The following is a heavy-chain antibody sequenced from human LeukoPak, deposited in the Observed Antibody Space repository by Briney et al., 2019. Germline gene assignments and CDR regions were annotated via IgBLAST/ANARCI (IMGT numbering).Heavy chain of an antibody. CDR2: IYYSGST. D-gene: IGHD3-9*01. CDR3: ASQGYYDILTGYYTAFDI. Sequence: KSSETLSLTCTVSGGSISSYYWRWIRQPPGKGLEWIGYIYYSGSTNYNPSLKSRVTISVDTSKNQFSLKLSSVTAADTAVYYCASQGYYDILTGYYTAFDIWGQGTMVTVSS. V-gene: IGHV4-59*01. J-gene: IGHJ3*02. CDR1: GGSISSYY.